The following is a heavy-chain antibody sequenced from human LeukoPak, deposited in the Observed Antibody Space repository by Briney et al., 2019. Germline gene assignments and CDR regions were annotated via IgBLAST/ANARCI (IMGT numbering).Heavy chain of an antibody. V-gene: IGHV4-59*01. CDR1: GATISGYC. CDR2: IRSSGST. D-gene: IGHD2-2*01. J-gene: IGHJ4*02. Sequence: SETLSLTCTVSGATISGYCWTWIRQPPGKGLDCIGYIRSSGSTNQYTALESRVTMSVNASTNQFSQQLPSVPAADTPVYHCARYHCPTDICLGFTYWGLGTLVTVPT. CDR3: ARYHCPTDICLGFTY.